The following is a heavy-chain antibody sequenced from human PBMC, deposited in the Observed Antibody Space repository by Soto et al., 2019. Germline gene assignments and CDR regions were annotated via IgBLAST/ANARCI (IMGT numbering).Heavy chain of an antibody. CDR2: ISTYNGNT. CDR3: AKESPYYYDSSGLDY. V-gene: IGHV1-18*01. D-gene: IGHD3-22*01. J-gene: IGHJ4*02. Sequence: QVQLEQSGAEVKKPGASVKVSCKASGYTFTSYGISWVRQAPGQGLEWMGWISTYNGNTKNAQKLQGRVTMTTDTSTSKVYMELRSLRSDDTAVYYCAKESPYYYDSSGLDYWGQGTLVTVSS. CDR1: GYTFTSYG.